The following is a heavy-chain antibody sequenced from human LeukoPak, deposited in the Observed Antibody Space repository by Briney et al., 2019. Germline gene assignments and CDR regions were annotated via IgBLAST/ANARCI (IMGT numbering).Heavy chain of an antibody. J-gene: IGHJ4*02. V-gene: IGHV3-48*02. Sequence: GGSLRLSCAASGFTFSSYSMNWVRQAPGKGLDWVAYISRDSGAVYYADSVKGRFTVSRDNVQNSLALQMNSLRDEDTAVYFCARDHNWGFDYWGQGSLVSVSS. D-gene: IGHD7-27*01. CDR1: GFTFSSYS. CDR2: ISRDSGAV. CDR3: ARDHNWGFDY.